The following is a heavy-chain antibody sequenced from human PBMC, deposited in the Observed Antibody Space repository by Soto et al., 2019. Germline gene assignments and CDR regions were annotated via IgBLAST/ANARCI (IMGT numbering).Heavy chain of an antibody. CDR3: ARARDYDILTGHYYFDY. Sequence: PSETLSLTCAVYGGSFSGYYWSWIRQPPGKGLEWIGEINHSGSTNYNPSLKSRVTISVDTSKNQFSLKLSSVTAADTAVYYCARARDYDILTGHYYFDYWGQGTLVTVSS. CDR1: GGSFSGYY. D-gene: IGHD3-9*01. CDR2: INHSGST. J-gene: IGHJ4*02. V-gene: IGHV4-34*01.